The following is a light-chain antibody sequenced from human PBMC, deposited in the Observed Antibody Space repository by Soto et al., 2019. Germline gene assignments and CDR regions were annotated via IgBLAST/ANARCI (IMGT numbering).Light chain of an antibody. CDR1: SSDVGAYNY. V-gene: IGLV2-14*01. Sequence: QAVRTQPGSVSGSTAQAITISSTGTSSDVGAYNYVSWYQQHPGKAPKLMIYDVSHRPSGVSHRFSGSKSGNTASLTISGLQAEDEADYYCGSYTTSSNYVCGTGTKVTVL. J-gene: IGLJ1*01. CDR3: GSYTTSSNYV. CDR2: DVS.